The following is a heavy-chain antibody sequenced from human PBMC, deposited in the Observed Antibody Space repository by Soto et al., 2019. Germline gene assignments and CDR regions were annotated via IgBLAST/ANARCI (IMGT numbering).Heavy chain of an antibody. CDR2: ISYDGSNE. V-gene: IGHV3-30*18. D-gene: IGHD1-26*01. CDR3: AKEGGLSGSYYISSSYYFDY. CDR1: GLTFSNYG. J-gene: IGHJ4*02. Sequence: GGSLRLSCAASGLTFSNYGMHWVRQAPGKGLEWVAHISYDGSNEHYVDSVKGRFTISRDNSKNTLYLQMNSLRAEDTSVYYCAKEGGLSGSYYISSSYYFDYWGQGTLVTVSS.